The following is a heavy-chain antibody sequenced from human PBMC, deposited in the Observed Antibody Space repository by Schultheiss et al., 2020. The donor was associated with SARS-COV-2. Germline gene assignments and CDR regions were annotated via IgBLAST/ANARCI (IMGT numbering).Heavy chain of an antibody. CDR1: GYSISSGYY. CDR3: ARVKAITMISNWFDP. CDR2: IYHSGST. J-gene: IGHJ5*02. V-gene: IGHV4-38-2*01. Sequence: SQTLSLTCAVSGYSISSGYYWGWIRQPPGKGLEWIGSIYHSGSTYYNPSLKSRVTISVDTSKNQFSLKLSSVTAADTAVYYCARVKAITMISNWFDPWGQGTLVTVSS. D-gene: IGHD3-22*01.